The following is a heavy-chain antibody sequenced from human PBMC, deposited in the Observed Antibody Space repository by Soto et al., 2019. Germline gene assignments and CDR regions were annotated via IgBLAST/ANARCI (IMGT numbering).Heavy chain of an antibody. V-gene: IGHV1-69*01. Sequence: QVQLAQSGAEMKKPGSSVKVSCRASGGSFSDFAFSWVRQAPGQGLEWMGGIIPMFAATKYAQRLQDRVTITADESTNTVYLALNSLTSEDTAIYYCARGAIVAVPAALSSYHDYTNYRFDSWGQGTLVTVSS. CDR1: GGSFSDFA. CDR2: IIPMFAAT. D-gene: IGHD2-15*01. CDR3: ARGAIVAVPAALSSYHDYTNYRFDS. J-gene: IGHJ4*02.